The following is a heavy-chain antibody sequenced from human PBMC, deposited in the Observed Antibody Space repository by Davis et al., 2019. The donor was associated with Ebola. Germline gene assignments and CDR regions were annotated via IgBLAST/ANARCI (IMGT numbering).Heavy chain of an antibody. D-gene: IGHD3-3*01. CDR3: AREGYDFWGGHYYYYAMDV. J-gene: IGHJ6*04. CDR2: ISYDGSNK. V-gene: IGHV3-30*04. Sequence: PGGSLRLSCAASGFTFSTYAMHWVRQAPGKGLEWVAVISYDGSNKYYADSVKGRFTISRDNAKNSLYLQMNSLRDEDTAVYYCAREGYDFWGGHYYYYAMDVWGKGTTVTVSS. CDR1: GFTFSTYA.